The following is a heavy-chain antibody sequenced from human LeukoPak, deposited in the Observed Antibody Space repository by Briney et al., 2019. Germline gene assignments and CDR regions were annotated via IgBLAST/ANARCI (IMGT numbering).Heavy chain of an antibody. CDR3: AGHVRQQPTFDY. Sequence: PSETLSLTCTVSGGSISSYYWSWIRQPPGKGLEWIAYIYYSGSTNYNPSLKSRVTISVDTSKNQFSLKLSSVTAADTAVYYCAGHVRQQPTFDYWGQGTLVTVSS. CDR2: IYYSGST. J-gene: IGHJ4*02. V-gene: IGHV4-59*08. CDR1: GGSISSYY. D-gene: IGHD6-13*01.